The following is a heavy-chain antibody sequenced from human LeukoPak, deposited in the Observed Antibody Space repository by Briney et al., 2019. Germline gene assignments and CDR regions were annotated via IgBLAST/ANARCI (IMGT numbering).Heavy chain of an antibody. V-gene: IGHV3-23*01. Sequence: AGGSLRLSCAASGFTFSSYAMSWVRQAPGKGLDWVSTISGSGGSTYYADSVKGRFTISRDNSMNTLFLQMISLRADDTAVYYCAIKGSSGWPYYFDYWGQGTLVTVSS. CDR3: AIKGSSGWPYYFDY. CDR2: ISGSGGST. J-gene: IGHJ4*02. CDR1: GFTFSSYA. D-gene: IGHD6-19*01.